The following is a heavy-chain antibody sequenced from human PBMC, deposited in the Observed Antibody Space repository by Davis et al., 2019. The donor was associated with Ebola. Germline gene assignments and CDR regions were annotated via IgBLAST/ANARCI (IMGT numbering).Heavy chain of an antibody. D-gene: IGHD5-24*01. V-gene: IGHV3-9*01. Sequence: SLKISCEASGFTFEDYAMHWVRQVPGKGLEWVSGISWNSGSIGYGDSVKGRFTISRDNAKNSLYLQMNSLRAEDTAWYYCAKDSLASIVFGVFHIWGQGTMVTVSS. CDR2: ISWNSGSI. CDR1: GFTFEDYA. J-gene: IGHJ3*02. CDR3: AKDSLASIVFGVFHI.